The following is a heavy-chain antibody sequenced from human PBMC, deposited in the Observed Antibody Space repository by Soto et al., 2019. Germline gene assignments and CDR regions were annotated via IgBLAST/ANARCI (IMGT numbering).Heavy chain of an antibody. CDR2: ISSNGGST. V-gene: IGHV3-64D*06. J-gene: IGHJ6*02. CDR1: GFTFSSYA. Sequence: PGGSLRLSCSASGFTFSSYAMHWVRQAPGKGLEYVSAISSNGGSTYYADSVKGRFTISRDNSKNTLYLQMSSLRAEDTAVYYCVKPSMVREDYYYYGMDVWGQGTTVTVS. D-gene: IGHD3-10*01. CDR3: VKPSMVREDYYYYGMDV.